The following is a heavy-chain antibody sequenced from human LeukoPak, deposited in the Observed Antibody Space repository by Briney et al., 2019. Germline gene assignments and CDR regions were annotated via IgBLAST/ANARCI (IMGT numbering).Heavy chain of an antibody. Sequence: GGSLRLSCAASGFTFSSYSMNWVRQAPGKGLEWVSSISSSSSYIYYADSVKGRFTISRDNAKNSLYLQMNSLRAEDTAVYYCAGDRRQMTTVTAFDYWGQGTLVTVSS. CDR3: AGDRRQMTTVTAFDY. CDR2: ISSSSSYI. J-gene: IGHJ4*02. D-gene: IGHD4-17*01. CDR1: GFTFSSYS. V-gene: IGHV3-21*01.